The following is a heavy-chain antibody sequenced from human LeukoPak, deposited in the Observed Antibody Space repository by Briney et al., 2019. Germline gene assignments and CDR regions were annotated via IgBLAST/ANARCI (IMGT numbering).Heavy chain of an antibody. D-gene: IGHD3-22*01. CDR1: GYTFTSYG. V-gene: IGHV1-18*01. J-gene: IGHJ4*02. CDR3: ARATSAGYYYDSSGYYYYY. CDR2: ISAYNGNT. Sequence: ASVKVSCKASGYTFTSYGISWVRQAPGQGLEWMGWISAYNGNTNYARKLQGRVTMTTDTSTSTAYMELRSLRSDDTAVYYCARATSAGYYYDSSGYYYYYWGQGTLVTVSS.